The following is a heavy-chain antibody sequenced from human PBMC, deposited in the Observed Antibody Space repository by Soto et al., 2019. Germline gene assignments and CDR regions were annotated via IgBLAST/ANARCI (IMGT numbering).Heavy chain of an antibody. J-gene: IGHJ4*02. Sequence: PGGSLRLSGAASGFTFMRLAMGWVRQAPGKWLEWLSGISGSGGGTYYADSVKGRFTISRDNSKNTLYLQMNTLRVEDTAIYHCAKGYFDWLSHVYFDYWAQGTLVTVS. CDR2: ISGSGGGT. CDR1: GFTFMRLA. D-gene: IGHD3-9*01. V-gene: IGHV3-23*01. CDR3: AKGYFDWLSHVYFDY.